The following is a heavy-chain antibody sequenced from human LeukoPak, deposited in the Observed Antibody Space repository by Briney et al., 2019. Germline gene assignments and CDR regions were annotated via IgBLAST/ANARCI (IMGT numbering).Heavy chain of an antibody. CDR2: IRSTSGSI. CDR1: GFTFSRYT. V-gene: IGHV3-48*04. CDR3: ARSLTPGPPQIDY. J-gene: IGHJ4*02. D-gene: IGHD1-14*01. Sequence: GGSLRLSCAASGFTFSRYTMNWVRQAPEKGLEWLSHIRSTSGSIFYADSVKGRFTISRDDAKNSLFLHMNGLRAEDTAVYYCARSLTPGPPQIDYWGQGTLVTVSS.